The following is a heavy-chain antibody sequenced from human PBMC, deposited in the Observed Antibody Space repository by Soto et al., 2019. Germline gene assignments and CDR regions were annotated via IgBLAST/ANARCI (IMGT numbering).Heavy chain of an antibody. Sequence: QVQLQESGPGLVKPSETLSLTCTVSGGSISSYYWSWIRQPAGKGLEWIGRIYTSGSTNYNPSLKSRVTMSVDTSKNQFSLKLSFVTAADTAVYYCARGFGLLWFGELYGGPYGMDVWGQGTTVTVSS. J-gene: IGHJ6*02. D-gene: IGHD3-10*01. CDR1: GGSISSYY. V-gene: IGHV4-4*07. CDR3: ARGFGLLWFGELYGGPYGMDV. CDR2: IYTSGST.